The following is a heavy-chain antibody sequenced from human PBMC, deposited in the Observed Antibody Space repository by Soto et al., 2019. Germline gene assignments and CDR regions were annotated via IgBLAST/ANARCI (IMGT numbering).Heavy chain of an antibody. CDR3: AKHGENTLTPFVDY. V-gene: IGHV3-23*01. Sequence: GGSLRLSCAASGFTFSTYAMSWVRQAPGKGLEWVSTISGSGTSAYYADSVRGRFTISRDNSRNTLYLRLNSLRAEDSALYYCAKHGENTLTPFVDYWGRGTLVTVSS. J-gene: IGHJ4*02. CDR2: ISGSGTSA. CDR1: GFTFSTYA.